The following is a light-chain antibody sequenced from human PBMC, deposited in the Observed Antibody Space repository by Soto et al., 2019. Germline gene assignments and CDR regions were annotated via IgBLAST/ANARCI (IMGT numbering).Light chain of an antibody. CDR1: SSDVGSYNL. V-gene: IGLV2-23*02. J-gene: IGLJ3*02. CDR3: CSYAGSSTWV. CDR2: EVS. Sequence: QLVLTQPASVSGSPGQSITISCTGTSSDVGSYNLVSWYQQHPGKAPKLMIYEVSKRPSGVSNRFSGSKSGNTASLTISGLQAEDEAYYYCCSYAGSSTWVFGGGTKLTVL.